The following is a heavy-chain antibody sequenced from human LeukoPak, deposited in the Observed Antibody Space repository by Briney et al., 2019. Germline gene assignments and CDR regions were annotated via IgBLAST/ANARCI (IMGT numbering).Heavy chain of an antibody. D-gene: IGHD3-16*01. V-gene: IGHV3-7*01. Sequence: GGSLRLSCVASVFPFSTFWMTWGRQAPGKGLEWVANIKGDGSEKYYADSALGRFTISRDNDKNSIYLEMNSLRVEDTALYYCVQGGHFDFWGQGALVTVSS. CDR1: VFPFSTFW. J-gene: IGHJ4*02. CDR3: VQGGHFDF. CDR2: IKGDGSEK.